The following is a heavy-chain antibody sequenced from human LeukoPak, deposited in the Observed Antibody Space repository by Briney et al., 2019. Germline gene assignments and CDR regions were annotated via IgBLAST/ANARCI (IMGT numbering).Heavy chain of an antibody. V-gene: IGHV1-18*01. CDR3: ARELSDFWSGYYTGMAGY. J-gene: IGHJ4*02. D-gene: IGHD3-3*01. CDR2: ISAYNGNT. CDR1: GYTFTSYG. Sequence: ASVKVSCKASGYTFTSYGISWVRQAPAPGLEWMGWISAYNGNTNYAQKLQGRVTMTTDTSTSTAYMELRSLRSGDTAVYYCARELSDFWSGYYTGMAGYCGQGTLVTVSS.